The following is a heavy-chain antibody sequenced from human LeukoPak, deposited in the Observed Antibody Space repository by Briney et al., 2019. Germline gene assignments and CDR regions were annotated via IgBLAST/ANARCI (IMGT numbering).Heavy chain of an antibody. Sequence: GRSLRLSCAASGFTFSSYGMHWVRQAPGKGLGWVAVISYDGSNKYYADSVKGRFTISRDNSKNTLYLQMNSLRAEDTAVYYCAKDPRFLEWLSHDAFDIWGQGTMVTVSS. CDR1: GFTFSSYG. J-gene: IGHJ3*02. V-gene: IGHV3-30*18. CDR3: AKDPRFLEWLSHDAFDI. CDR2: ISYDGSNK. D-gene: IGHD3-3*01.